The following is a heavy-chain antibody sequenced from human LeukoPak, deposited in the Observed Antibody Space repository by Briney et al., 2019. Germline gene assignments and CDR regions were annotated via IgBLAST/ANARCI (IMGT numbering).Heavy chain of an antibody. CDR2: INHSGST. CDR1: GGSFSGYY. D-gene: IGHD2-2*01. CDR3: ARGKRVVYCSSTSCYHPFDY. Sequence: SETLSLTXAVYGGSFSGYYWSWIRQPPGKGLEWIGEINHSGSTNYNPSLKSRVTISVDTSKNQFSLKLSSVTAADTAVYYCARGKRVVYCSSTSCYHPFDYWGQGTLVTVSS. J-gene: IGHJ4*02. V-gene: IGHV4-34*01.